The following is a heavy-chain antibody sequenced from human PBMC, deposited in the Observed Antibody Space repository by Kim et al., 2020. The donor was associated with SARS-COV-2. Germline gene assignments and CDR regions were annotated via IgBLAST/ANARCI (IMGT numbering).Heavy chain of an antibody. CDR2: INAGNGNT. V-gene: IGHV1-3*01. Sequence: ASVKVSCKASGYTFTSYAMHWVRQAPGQRLEWMGWINAGNGNTKYSQKFQGRVTITRDTSASTAYMELSSLRSEDTAVYYCARVMLGEAAADFDYWGQGTLVTVSS. J-gene: IGHJ4*02. CDR1: GYTFTSYA. D-gene: IGHD6-13*01. CDR3: ARVMLGEAAADFDY.